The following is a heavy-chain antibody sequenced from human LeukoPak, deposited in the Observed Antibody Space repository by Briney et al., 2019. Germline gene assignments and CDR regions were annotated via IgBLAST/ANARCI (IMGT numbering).Heavy chain of an antibody. V-gene: IGHV4-34*01. J-gene: IGHJ2*01. D-gene: IGHD6-19*01. Sequence: SETQSLTCVVYGESFSGYSWSWIRQPPGKGLEWIGEINQRRNTNYNPSLKSRVTISIDTSKNQFSLKLSSVTAADTAVYYCARHGWHAWYFDLWGRGTLVTVSS. CDR2: INQRRNT. CDR3: ARHGWHAWYFDL. CDR1: GESFSGYS.